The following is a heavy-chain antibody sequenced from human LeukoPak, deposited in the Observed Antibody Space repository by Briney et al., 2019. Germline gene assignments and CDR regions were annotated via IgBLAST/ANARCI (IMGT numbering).Heavy chain of an antibody. CDR2: IIPIFGTA. J-gene: IGHJ4*02. D-gene: IGHD6-13*01. CDR1: GGTFSSYA. V-gene: IGHV1-69*13. Sequence: SVKVSCKASGGTFSSYAISWVRQAPGQGLKWMGGIIPIFGTANYAQKFQGRVTITADESTSTAYMELSSLRSEDTAVYYCARAFKTLGIATIFDYWGQGTLVTVSS. CDR3: ARAFKTLGIATIFDY.